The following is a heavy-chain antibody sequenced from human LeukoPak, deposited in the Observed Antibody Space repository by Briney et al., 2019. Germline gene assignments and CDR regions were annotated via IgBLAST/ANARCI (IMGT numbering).Heavy chain of an antibody. CDR3: AREVPVPV. CDR2: ISWNSGSI. D-gene: IGHD4-17*01. CDR1: GFTFDDFA. Sequence: GRSLRLSCAASGFTFDDFAMHWVRQVPGKGLEWVSGISWNSGSIDYADSVKGRFTISRDNAKNSLYLQMNSLRVEDTAVYSCAREVPVPVWGQGTLVTVSS. V-gene: IGHV3-9*01. J-gene: IGHJ4*02.